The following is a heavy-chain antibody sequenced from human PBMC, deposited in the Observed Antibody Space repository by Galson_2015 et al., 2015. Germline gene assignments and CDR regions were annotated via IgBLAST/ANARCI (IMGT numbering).Heavy chain of an antibody. CDR1: GFTFSSYG. D-gene: IGHD6-6*01. CDR2: ISYDGSNK. V-gene: IGHV3-30*18. Sequence: SLRLSCAASGFTFSSYGMHWVRQAPGKGLEWVAVISYDGSNKYYADSVKGRFTISRDNSKNTLYLQMNSLRAEDTAVYYCAKGYSSSSRFGFEYYYGMDVWGQGTTVTVSS. CDR3: AKGYSSSSRFGFEYYYGMDV. J-gene: IGHJ6*02.